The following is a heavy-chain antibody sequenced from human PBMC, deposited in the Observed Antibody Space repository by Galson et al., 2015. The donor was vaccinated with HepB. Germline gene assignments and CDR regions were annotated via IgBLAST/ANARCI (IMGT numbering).Heavy chain of an antibody. CDR1: GLTFDNNA. D-gene: IGHD4/OR15-4a*01. CDR3: AKDLPPRIPRGRDDFGTNAFGY. CDR2: ISSNNGRI. V-gene: IGHV3-9*01. J-gene: IGHJ4*02. Sequence: SLRLSCAASGLTFDNNAMHWVRRAPGKGLEWVSGISSNNGRIAYADSVKGRFIISRDNAQNSLYLQMNSLRPEDTALYYCAKDLPPRIPRGRDDFGTNAFGYWGRGTLVTVSS.